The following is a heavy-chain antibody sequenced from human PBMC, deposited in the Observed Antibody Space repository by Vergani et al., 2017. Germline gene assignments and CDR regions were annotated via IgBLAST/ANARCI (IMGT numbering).Heavy chain of an antibody. CDR1: GGSISSGDYY. CDR2: IYYSGST. Sequence: QVQLQESGPGLVKPSQTLSLTCTVSGGSISSGDYYWSWIRQPPGKGLEWIGYIYYSGSTYYNPSLKSRGTISVNTSKNQFSLKLSSVTAADTAVYYCARARRDYYGSGSYFARFDYWGQGTLVTVSS. D-gene: IGHD3-10*01. J-gene: IGHJ4*02. V-gene: IGHV4-30-4*01. CDR3: ARARRDYYGSGSYFARFDY.